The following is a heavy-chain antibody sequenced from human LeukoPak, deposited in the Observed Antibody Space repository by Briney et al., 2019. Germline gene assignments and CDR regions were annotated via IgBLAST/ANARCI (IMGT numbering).Heavy chain of an antibody. CDR3: ARVEELVRWFDP. CDR2: INPSGGST. V-gene: IGHV1-46*01. D-gene: IGHD6-6*01. CDR1: GYTFTSYY. J-gene: IGHJ5*02. Sequence: PRASVTVSCKASGYTFTSYYMHWVRQPPGQGRAWMGLINPSGGSTSYGQKFQGRVTMTRDTSTSTVYMELSSLRCEDTGVYYCARVEELVRWFDPWGEGTLVTVSS.